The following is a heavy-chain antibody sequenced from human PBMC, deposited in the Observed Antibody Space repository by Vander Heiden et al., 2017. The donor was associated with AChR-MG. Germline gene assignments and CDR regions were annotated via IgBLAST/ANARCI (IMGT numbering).Heavy chain of an antibody. CDR3: ARQGTVVVPAAIVGGDDAFDI. V-gene: IGHV4-39*01. CDR2: IYYSGST. CDR1: GGSISSSSYY. Sequence: VSGGSISSSSYYWGWIRQPPGKGLEWIGCIYYSGSTYYNPSLKSRVTISVDTSKNQFSLKLSSVTAADTAVYYCARQGTVVVPAAIVGGDDAFDIWGQGPMVAVSS. J-gene: IGHJ3*02. D-gene: IGHD2-2*02.